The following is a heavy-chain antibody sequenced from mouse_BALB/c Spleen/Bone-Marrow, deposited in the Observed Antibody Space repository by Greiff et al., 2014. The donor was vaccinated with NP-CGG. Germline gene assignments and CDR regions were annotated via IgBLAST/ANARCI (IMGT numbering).Heavy chain of an antibody. CDR3: TRHGGYYPYYYAMDY. V-gene: IGHV5-12-1*01. J-gene: IGHJ4*01. CDR1: GFAFSSYD. Sequence: QLQPSGGGLVKPGGSLKLSCAASGFAFSSYDMSWVRQTPEKRLEWVAYISHGGGTTYYSDTVKGRFTISRDNAKNTLYLQMSSLKSEDTAIYYCTRHGGYYPYYYAMDYWGQGTSVTVSS. CDR2: ISHGGGTT. D-gene: IGHD2-3*01.